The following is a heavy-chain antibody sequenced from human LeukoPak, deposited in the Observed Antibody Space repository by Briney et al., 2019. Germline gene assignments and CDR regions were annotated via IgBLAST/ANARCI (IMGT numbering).Heavy chain of an antibody. V-gene: IGHV3-23*01. CDR2: ISGSGGST. CDR1: GFTFSSYG. D-gene: IGHD4-17*01. Sequence: GGSLRLSCAASGFTFSSYGMSWVRQAPGKGLEWVSAISGSGGSTYYADSVKGRFTISRDNPKNTLYLQMNSLRAEDTAVYYCASTTVTTGFDYWGQGTLVTVSS. CDR3: ASTTVTTGFDY. J-gene: IGHJ4*02.